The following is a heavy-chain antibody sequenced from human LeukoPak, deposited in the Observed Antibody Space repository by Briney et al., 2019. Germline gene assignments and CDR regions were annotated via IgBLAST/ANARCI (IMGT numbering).Heavy chain of an antibody. CDR1: GYTFTGYY. V-gene: IGHV1-2*02. D-gene: IGHD3-22*01. Sequence: ASVKVSCKASGYTFTGYYMHWVRQAPGQGLEWMGWINPNSGGTNYAQKFQGRVTMTRDTSISTAYMELSRLRSDDTAVYYCASSTYYYDSSGYYFPYWGQGTLVTVSS. CDR3: ASSTYYYDSSGYYFPY. CDR2: INPNSGGT. J-gene: IGHJ4*02.